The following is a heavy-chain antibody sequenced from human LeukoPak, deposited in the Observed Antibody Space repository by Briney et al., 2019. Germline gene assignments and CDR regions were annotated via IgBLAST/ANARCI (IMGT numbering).Heavy chain of an antibody. CDR1: GGSISSGGYY. Sequence: PSETLSLTCTVSGGSISSGGYYWSWIRQPPGKGLEWIGYIYYSGSTNYNPSLKSRVTISVDTSKNQFSLKLSSVTAADTAVYYCVRYSSSWYEDWFDPWGQGTLVTVPS. V-gene: IGHV4-61*08. CDR3: VRYSSSWYEDWFDP. CDR2: IYYSGST. J-gene: IGHJ5*02. D-gene: IGHD6-13*01.